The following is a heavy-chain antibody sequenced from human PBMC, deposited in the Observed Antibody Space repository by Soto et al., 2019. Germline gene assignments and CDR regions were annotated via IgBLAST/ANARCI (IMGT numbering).Heavy chain of an antibody. CDR2: IYYSGST. Sequence: PSETLSLTCTVSGGSISSGGYYWSWIRQHPGKGLEWIGYIYYSGSTYYNPSLKSRVTISVDTSKNQFSLKLSSVTDADTAVYYCARGTPLYDSSGYPDYWGQGTLVTVSS. CDR3: ARGTPLYDSSGYPDY. D-gene: IGHD3-22*01. J-gene: IGHJ4*02. CDR1: GGSISSGGYY. V-gene: IGHV4-31*03.